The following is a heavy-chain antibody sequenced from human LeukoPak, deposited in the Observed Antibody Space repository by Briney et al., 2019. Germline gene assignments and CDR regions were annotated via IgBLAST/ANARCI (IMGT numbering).Heavy chain of an antibody. D-gene: IGHD3-22*01. V-gene: IGHV1-58*02. CDR1: GFTFTSSA. CDR3: AADLGYYYDSSGYLFQH. CDR2: IVVVSGNT. J-gene: IGHJ1*01. Sequence: SVKVSCKASGFTFTSSAMQWVRQARGQRLEWIGWIVVVSGNTNYAQKFQERVTITRDMSTSTAYMELSSLRSEDTAVYYCAADLGYYYDSSGYLFQHWGQGTLVTVSS.